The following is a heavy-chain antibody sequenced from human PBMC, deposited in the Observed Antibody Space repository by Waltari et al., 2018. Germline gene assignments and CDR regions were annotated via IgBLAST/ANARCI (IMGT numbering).Heavy chain of an antibody. V-gene: IGHV3-30-3*01. D-gene: IGHD2-15*01. Sequence: QVQLVESGGGVVQPGRSLRLSCAASGFTFSSYAMHWVRQAPGKGLEWVAVISYDGSNKYYADSVKGRFTISRDNSKNTLYLQMNSLRAEDTAVYYCARDLLRYYYGMDVWGQGTTVTVSS. J-gene: IGHJ6*02. CDR1: GFTFSSYA. CDR3: ARDLLRYYYGMDV. CDR2: ISYDGSNK.